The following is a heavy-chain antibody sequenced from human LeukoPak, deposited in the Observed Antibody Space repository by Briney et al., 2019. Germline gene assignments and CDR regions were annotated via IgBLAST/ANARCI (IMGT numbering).Heavy chain of an antibody. D-gene: IGHD3-10*01. CDR1: GFTFSSYE. Sequence: GGSLRLSCAASGFTFSSYEMNWVRQAPGKGLEWVSYISSSGSTMYYADSVKGRFTISRDNAKNSLYLQMNSLRAEDTAAYYCARAGSYYTGQYYYYYMDVWGKGTTVTVSS. CDR3: ARAGSYYTGQYYYYYMDV. J-gene: IGHJ6*03. V-gene: IGHV3-48*03. CDR2: ISSSGSTM.